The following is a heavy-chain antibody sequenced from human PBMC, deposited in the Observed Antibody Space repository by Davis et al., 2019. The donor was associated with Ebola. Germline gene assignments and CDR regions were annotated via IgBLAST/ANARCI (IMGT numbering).Heavy chain of an antibody. CDR3: TRHGMEEVVVVAATGYHYYGMDV. V-gene: IGHV3-49*03. J-gene: IGHJ6*04. CDR1: GFTFGDYA. Sequence: GGSLRLSCTASGFTFGDYAMSWFRQAPGKGLEWVGFIRSKAYRGTTEYAASVKGRFTISRDDSKSIVYLQMNSLKIEDTAVYYCTRHGMEEVVVVAATGYHYYGMDVWGKGATVTVSS. D-gene: IGHD2-15*01. CDR2: IRSKAYRGTT.